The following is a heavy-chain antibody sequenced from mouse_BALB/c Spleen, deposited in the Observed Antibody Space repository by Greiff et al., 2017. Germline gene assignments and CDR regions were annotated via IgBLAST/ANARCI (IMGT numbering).Heavy chain of an antibody. Sequence: EVMLVESGGGLVQPGGSRKLSCAASGFTFSSFGMHWVRQAPEKGLEWVAYISSGSSTIYYADTVKGRFTISRDNPKNTLFLQMTSLRSEDTAMYYCARYYGSSWAMDYWGQGTSVTVSS. CDR2: ISSGSSTI. J-gene: IGHJ4*01. D-gene: IGHD1-1*01. V-gene: IGHV5-17*02. CDR3: ARYYGSSWAMDY. CDR1: GFTFSSFG.